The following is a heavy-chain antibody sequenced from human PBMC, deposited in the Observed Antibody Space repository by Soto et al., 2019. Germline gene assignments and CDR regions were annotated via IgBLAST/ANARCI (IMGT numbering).Heavy chain of an antibody. V-gene: IGHV3-48*01. CDR2: ISSSSSTI. Sequence: PGGSLRLSCAASGFTFSSYSMNWVRQAPGKGLEWVSYISSSSSTIYYADSVKGRFTISRDNAKNSLYLQMNSLRGEDTAVYYCARALASYYYGSGSPDYWGQGTLVTVSS. CDR1: GFTFSSYS. D-gene: IGHD3-10*01. CDR3: ARALASYYYGSGSPDY. J-gene: IGHJ4*02.